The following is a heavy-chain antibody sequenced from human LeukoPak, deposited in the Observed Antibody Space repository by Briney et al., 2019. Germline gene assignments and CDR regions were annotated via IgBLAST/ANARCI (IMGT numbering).Heavy chain of an antibody. CDR2: ITSSSSYI. CDR1: GFTFSSYS. V-gene: IGHV3-21*01. J-gene: IGHJ4*02. Sequence: GGSLRLSCAASGFTFSSYSMNWVRQAPGKGLEWVSSITSSSSYIYYADSVKGRFTISRDNAKKSVYLQMNSLRAEDTAVYYCARGSTYSSGWYTGFDYWGQGSLVTVSS. D-gene: IGHD6-19*01. CDR3: ARGSTYSSGWYTGFDY.